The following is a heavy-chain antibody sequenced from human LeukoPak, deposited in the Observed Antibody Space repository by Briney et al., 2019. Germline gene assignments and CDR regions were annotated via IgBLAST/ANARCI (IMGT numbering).Heavy chain of an antibody. CDR2: ISSSGSSI. V-gene: IGHV3-48*04. D-gene: IGHD6-19*01. Sequence: PGGSLRLSCAASGFTFSSYSMNWVRQAPGRGLEWVSYISSSGSSIYYADSVKGRFTISRDNAKNSLFLQMNSLRAEDTAVYYCARARYSSGWYFDYWGQGTLVTVSS. J-gene: IGHJ4*02. CDR1: GFTFSSYS. CDR3: ARARYSSGWYFDY.